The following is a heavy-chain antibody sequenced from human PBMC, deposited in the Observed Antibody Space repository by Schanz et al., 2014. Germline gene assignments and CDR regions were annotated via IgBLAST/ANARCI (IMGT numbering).Heavy chain of an antibody. V-gene: IGHV3-23*01. CDR1: GFTFNSYA. CDR3: ARDNYYGSGSCAY. CDR2: ISGSGGST. Sequence: DVQLLESGGGLVQPGGSLRLSCAASGFTFNSYAMTWVRQAPGKGLEWVSAISGSGGSTYYADSVKGRFTISRDNSKNTLYLQMNSLRGEDTAVYYCARDNYYGSGSCAYWGQGTLVTVSS. D-gene: IGHD3-10*01. J-gene: IGHJ4*02.